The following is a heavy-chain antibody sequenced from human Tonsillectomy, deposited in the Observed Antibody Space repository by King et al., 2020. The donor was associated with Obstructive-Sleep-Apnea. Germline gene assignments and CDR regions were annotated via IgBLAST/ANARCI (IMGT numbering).Heavy chain of an antibody. Sequence: VQLVESGGGLVQPGGSLRLSCAASGFTLSSYWMHWVRQAPGKGLVWVSRINSNGGTTNYADSVNGRFTISRDNAKNTLYLQMNILRAEDTAVYYCARAMRGSFDYWGRGTLVTVPS. V-gene: IGHV3-74*01. CDR1: GFTLSSYW. CDR2: INSNGGTT. D-gene: IGHD3-22*01. CDR3: ARAMRGSFDY. J-gene: IGHJ4*02.